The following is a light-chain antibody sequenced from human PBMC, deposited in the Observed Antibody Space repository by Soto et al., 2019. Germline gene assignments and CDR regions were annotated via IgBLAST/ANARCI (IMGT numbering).Light chain of an antibody. J-gene: IGKJ2*01. CDR1: QGISNY. CDR2: AAS. CDR3: PKYNSAPYT. Sequence: DIQMTQSPSSLSASVGDRVTIACRASQGISNYLAWYQQKPGKVPKLLIYAASTLQSGVPSRFSGSGSGTDFTLTISSLQPEDVATYYCPKYNSAPYTFGQGTNLEIK. V-gene: IGKV1-27*01.